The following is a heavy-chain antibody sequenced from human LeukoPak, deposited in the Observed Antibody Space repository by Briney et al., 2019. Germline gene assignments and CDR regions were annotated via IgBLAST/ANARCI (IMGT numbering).Heavy chain of an antibody. V-gene: IGHV1-69*13. Sequence: GASVTVSCKASGGTFSSYAISWVRQAPGQGLEWMGGIIPIFGTANYAQKFQGRVTITADESTSTAYMELGSLRSEDTAVYYCAGEPYCSSTSCYGFNWFDPWGQGTLVTVSS. CDR1: GGTFSSYA. J-gene: IGHJ5*02. CDR3: AGEPYCSSTSCYGFNWFDP. CDR2: IIPIFGTA. D-gene: IGHD2-2*01.